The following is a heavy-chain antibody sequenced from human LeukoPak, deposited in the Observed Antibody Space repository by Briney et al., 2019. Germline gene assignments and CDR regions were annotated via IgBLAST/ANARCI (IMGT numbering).Heavy chain of an antibody. V-gene: IGHV4-59*01. D-gene: IGHD3-22*01. J-gene: IGHJ6*02. CDR1: GGSISSYY. CDR2: IYYSGST. CDR3: ARAPPPYYYDSSGYLRPYYYGMDV. Sequence: SETLSLTCTVSGGSISSYYWSWIRQPPGKGLEWIGYIYYSGSTNYNPSLKSRVTISVDTSKNQFSLKLSSVTAADTAVYYCARAPPPYYYDSSGYLRPYYYGMDVWGQGTTVTVSS.